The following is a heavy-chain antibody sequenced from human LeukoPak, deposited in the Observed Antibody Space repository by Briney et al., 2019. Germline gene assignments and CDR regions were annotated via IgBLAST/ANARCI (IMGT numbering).Heavy chain of an antibody. CDR1: GYTFTGYY. D-gene: IGHD2-15*01. J-gene: IGHJ5*02. V-gene: IGHV1-2*04. CDR2: INPNSGGT. Sequence: ASVKVSCKASGYTFTGYYMHWVRQAPGQGLEWMGWINPNSGGTNHAQKFQGWVTMTRDTSISTAYMELSRLRSDDTAVYYCARAGYCSGGSCYLGGRFDPWGQGTLVTVSS. CDR3: ARAGYCSGGSCYLGGRFDP.